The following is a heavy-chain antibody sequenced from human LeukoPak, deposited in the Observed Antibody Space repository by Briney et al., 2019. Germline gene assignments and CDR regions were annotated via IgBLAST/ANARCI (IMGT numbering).Heavy chain of an antibody. Sequence: GGSLRLSCAASGFTFSSYAMHWVRQAPGKGLEWVSGISWNSGSIGYADSVKGRFTISRDNAKNSLYLQMNSLRAEDTALYYCAKEITATGLDYWGQGTLVTVSS. V-gene: IGHV3-9*01. J-gene: IGHJ4*02. CDR3: AKEITATGLDY. CDR2: ISWNSGSI. D-gene: IGHD4-11*01. CDR1: GFTFSSYA.